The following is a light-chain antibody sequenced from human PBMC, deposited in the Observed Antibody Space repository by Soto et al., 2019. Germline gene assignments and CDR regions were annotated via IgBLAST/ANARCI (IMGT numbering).Light chain of an antibody. J-gene: IGKJ1*01. CDR3: QQYTSNSRT. Sequence: DIRMTQSPSTLSASVGDRVTITCRASQSISSWFAWYQQKPGKAPKLLIYDASSLESGVPSRFSGSGSGTEFTLTISSLQPDDFATYYCQQYTSNSRTFGQGTKVEIK. CDR2: DAS. V-gene: IGKV1-5*01. CDR1: QSISSW.